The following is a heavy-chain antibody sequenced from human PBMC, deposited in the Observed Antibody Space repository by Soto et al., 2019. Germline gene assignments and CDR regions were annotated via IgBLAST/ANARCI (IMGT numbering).Heavy chain of an antibody. CDR1: AGYLERSNYF. Sequence: KPSETLSLTCSVSAGYLERSNYFWNWIRQPPGKGLEWIGNISYSGGSNPNPALKSRLTFSLDTAKNQFSLKLTSVTAADTAVYYCARRHLRYGTGPNWFDPWGQGTLVTVSS. CDR3: ARRHLRYGTGPNWFDP. D-gene: IGHD1-1*01. J-gene: IGHJ5*02. CDR2: ISYSGGS. V-gene: IGHV4-61*01.